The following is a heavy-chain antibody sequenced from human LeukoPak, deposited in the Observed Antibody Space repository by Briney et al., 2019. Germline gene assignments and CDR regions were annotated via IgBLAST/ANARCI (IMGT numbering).Heavy chain of an antibody. CDR3: AVAVAGSYYFDY. CDR2: IYYSGST. Sequence: SGTLSLTCTVSGGSISSYYWSWIRQPPGKGLEWIGYIYYSGSTNYNPSLKSRVTISVDTSKNQFSLKLSSVTAADTAVYYCAVAVAGSYYFDYWGQGTLVTVSS. J-gene: IGHJ4*02. CDR1: GGSISSYY. D-gene: IGHD6-19*01. V-gene: IGHV4-59*08.